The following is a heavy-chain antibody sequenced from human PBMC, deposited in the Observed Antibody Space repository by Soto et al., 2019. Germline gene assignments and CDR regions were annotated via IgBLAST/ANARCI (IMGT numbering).Heavy chain of an antibody. D-gene: IGHD6-19*01. Sequence: APVKVSWKETGNTFFKNYMHWGGQAPGQGLEWMGIINPNGGSTTYAQKFQGRVTSTRDTSTNTVNMELSSLRSEDTAVYYCAREKWLVRRNDPFDIWGQGTMVTVSS. CDR3: AREKWLVRRNDPFDI. CDR2: INPNGGST. J-gene: IGHJ3*02. CDR1: GNTFFKNY. V-gene: IGHV1-46*01.